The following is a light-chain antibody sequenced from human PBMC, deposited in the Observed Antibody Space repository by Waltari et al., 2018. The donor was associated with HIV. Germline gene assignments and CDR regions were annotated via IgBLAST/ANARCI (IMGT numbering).Light chain of an antibody. CDR2: KAT. CDR1: VLTEAY. J-gene: IGLJ1*01. CDR3: QSRGIRGSYV. Sequence: SYELTQPPSVSVFPGQTARITCPGDVLTEAYVYWYQQKPGQAPVLVICKATERPSGIPERFSGSRSGTTVTLTITGVRPEDEGDYYCQSRGIRGSYVFGSGTKVTVL. V-gene: IGLV3-25*03.